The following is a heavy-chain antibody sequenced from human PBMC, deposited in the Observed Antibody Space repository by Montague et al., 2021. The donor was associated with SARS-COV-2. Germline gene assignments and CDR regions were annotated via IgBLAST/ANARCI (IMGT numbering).Heavy chain of an antibody. D-gene: IGHD4-23*01. CDR1: GFSLSISGMC. V-gene: IGHV2-70*01. CDR2: IDWDDDK. J-gene: IGHJ6*02. Sequence: PALVKPTQTLTLTCTFSGFSLSISGMCVSWIRQPPGKALEWLALIDWDDDKYYSTSLKTRLTISKDTSKNQVVLTMTNMDPVDTATYYCARMTTVVTLGYYYYYGMDVWGQGTTVTVSS. CDR3: ARMTTVVTLGYYYYYGMDV.